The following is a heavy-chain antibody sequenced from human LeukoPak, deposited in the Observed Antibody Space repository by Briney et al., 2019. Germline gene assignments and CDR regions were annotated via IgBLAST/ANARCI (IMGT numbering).Heavy chain of an antibody. V-gene: IGHV1-8*01. J-gene: IGHJ4*02. D-gene: IGHD1-26*01. CDR2: MNPNSGNT. CDR3: ARKTYSGSYPY. Sequence: GASVTVSFKASGYTFTIYDINWVRQATGQGREWMGWMNPNSGNTGYAQKFQGRVTITRNTSISTAYMELSSLRSEDTAVYYCARKTYSGSYPYWGQGTLVTVSS. CDR1: GYTFTIYD.